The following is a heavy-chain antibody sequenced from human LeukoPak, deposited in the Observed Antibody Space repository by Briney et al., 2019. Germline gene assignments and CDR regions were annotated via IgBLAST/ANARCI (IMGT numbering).Heavy chain of an antibody. Sequence: SSETLSLTCGVSGGSISRTNWWSWVRQPPGQGLEWIGEVSLSGLTNYNPSLSSRVIMALDTSKNHLSRHLTSVTAADTAFYYCSKENGALSPFGYWGQGYLVTVLS. CDR1: GGSISRTNW. V-gene: IGHV4-4*02. J-gene: IGHJ4*02. D-gene: IGHD2-8*01. CDR3: SKENGALSPFGY. CDR2: VSLSGLT.